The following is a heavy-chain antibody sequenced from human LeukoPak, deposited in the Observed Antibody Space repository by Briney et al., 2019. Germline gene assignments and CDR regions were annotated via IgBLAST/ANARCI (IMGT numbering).Heavy chain of an antibody. Sequence: GSLRLSCAASGFHFSSYAMHWVRPAPGKGLEGVAVISYDGSNRYYADSVKGRFTISRDNSKNTLYLQMNSLRAEDTAVYYCASPPYGGNGYYFDYWGQGTLVTVSS. CDR1: GFHFSSYA. CDR3: ASPPYGGNGYYFDY. CDR2: ISYDGSNR. V-gene: IGHV3-30-3*01. J-gene: IGHJ4*02. D-gene: IGHD4-23*01.